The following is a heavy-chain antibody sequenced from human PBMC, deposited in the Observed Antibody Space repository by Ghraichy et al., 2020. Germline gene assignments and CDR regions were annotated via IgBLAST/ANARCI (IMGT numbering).Heavy chain of an antibody. Sequence: SETLSLTCTVSGGSISSSSYYWGWIRQPPGKGLEWIGSIYYSGSTYYNPSLKSRVTISVDTSKNQFSLKLSSVTAADTAVYYCARQSILGAVTTEFDYWGQGTLVTVSS. D-gene: IGHD4-17*01. CDR3: ARQSILGAVTTEFDY. J-gene: IGHJ4*02. CDR1: GGSISSSSYY. CDR2: IYYSGST. V-gene: IGHV4-39*01.